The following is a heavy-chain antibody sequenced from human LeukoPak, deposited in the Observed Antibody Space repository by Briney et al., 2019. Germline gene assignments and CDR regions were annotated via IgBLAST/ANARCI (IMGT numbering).Heavy chain of an antibody. D-gene: IGHD2-2*01. Sequence: SETLSLTCTVSGGSISSYYWSWIRQPPGKGLEWIGYIYYSGSTNYNPSLKSRVTISVDTSKNQFSLKLSSVTAADTAVYYCARDPGYCSSTSCWEYYYGMDVWGQGTTVTVSS. V-gene: IGHV4-59*01. J-gene: IGHJ6*02. CDR2: IYYSGST. CDR1: GGSISSYY. CDR3: ARDPGYCSSTSCWEYYYGMDV.